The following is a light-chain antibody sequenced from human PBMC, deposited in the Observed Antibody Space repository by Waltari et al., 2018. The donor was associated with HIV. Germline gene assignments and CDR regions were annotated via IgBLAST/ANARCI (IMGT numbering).Light chain of an antibody. Sequence: EIVLTQSPETLSLSPGERATLSCRASQSVSSYLAWHQQKPGQAPRLLIFDASNRATGIPARFSGSGSGTDFTLTISSLEPEDFAIYYCQQRSNWPPIFGPGTRVDIK. J-gene: IGKJ3*01. CDR3: QQRSNWPPI. CDR1: QSVSSY. V-gene: IGKV3-11*01. CDR2: DAS.